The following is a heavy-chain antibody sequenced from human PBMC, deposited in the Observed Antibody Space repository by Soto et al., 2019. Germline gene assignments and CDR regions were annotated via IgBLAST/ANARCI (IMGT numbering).Heavy chain of an antibody. Sequence: EVQLVESGGGLVLPGGSLRLSCATSGFNFDDYAMDWLRQVPGKGLEWVSSIDWNSAGIAYADSVRGRFTISRDNAKKSLYLLMNSLRVEDTAFYYCARDMEAVARRGGWFDPWGQGTLVTVSS. V-gene: IGHV3-9*01. CDR2: IDWNSAGI. D-gene: IGHD6-19*01. J-gene: IGHJ5*02. CDR1: GFNFDDYA. CDR3: ARDMEAVARRGGWFDP.